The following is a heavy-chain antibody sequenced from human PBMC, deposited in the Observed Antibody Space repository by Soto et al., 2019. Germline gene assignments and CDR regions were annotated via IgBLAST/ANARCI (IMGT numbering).Heavy chain of an antibody. V-gene: IGHV3-30*04. D-gene: IGHD3-10*01. CDR1: GFTFSSYT. CDR2: ISYDEIDK. CDR3: AGRSGSSDY. J-gene: IGHJ4*02. Sequence: TGGSLRLSCAASGFTFSSYTMHWVRQAPGKGLEWVTLISYDEIDKYYADAVKGRFTISRDNSKNTLFLQMDSLRAEDTAVYYCAGRSGSSDYWGQGTMVTVYS.